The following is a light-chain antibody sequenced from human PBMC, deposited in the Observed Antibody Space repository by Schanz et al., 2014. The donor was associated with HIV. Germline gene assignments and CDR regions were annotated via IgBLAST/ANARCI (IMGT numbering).Light chain of an antibody. Sequence: EIVLTQSPGTLSLSPGERATLSCRASQSVSNRYLAWYQQRPGQAPRLLIFGASSRATGIPDRFSGSGSGTDFTLTISSLEPEDFAVYYCQQYSSSSYTFGHGTKLEMK. CDR1: QSVSNRY. CDR2: GAS. J-gene: IGKJ2*01. CDR3: QQYSSSSYT. V-gene: IGKV3-20*01.